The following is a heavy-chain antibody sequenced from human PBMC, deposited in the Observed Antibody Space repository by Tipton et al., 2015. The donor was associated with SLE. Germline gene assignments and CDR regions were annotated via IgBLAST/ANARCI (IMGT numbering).Heavy chain of an antibody. CDR2: IIPIFGTA. J-gene: IGHJ4*02. D-gene: IGHD3-3*01. Sequence: QSGAEVKKPGSSVKVSCKASGGTFSSYAISWVRQAPGQGLEWMGGIIPIFGTANYAQKFQGRVTITADESTSTAYMELSSLRSEDTAVYYCARSPILYYDFWSGYPDYFDYWGQGTLVTVSS. V-gene: IGHV1-69*01. CDR1: GGTFSSYA. CDR3: ARSPILYYDFWSGYPDYFDY.